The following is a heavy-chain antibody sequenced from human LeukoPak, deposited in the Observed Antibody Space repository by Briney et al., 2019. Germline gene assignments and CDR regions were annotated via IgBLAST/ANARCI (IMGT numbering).Heavy chain of an antibody. V-gene: IGHV3-30*02. CDR2: IYYDGSNI. J-gene: IGHJ4*02. CDR1: EFTFTTYG. Sequence: GGSLRLSCAASEFTFTTYGMHWVRQAPGKGLEWVAFIYYDGSNIYHADYVKGRFTISRDISKNTLYLQMNSLRAEDTAVYYCAKDIEEWLVKGGGCFDYWGQGTLVTVSS. CDR3: AKDIEEWLVKGGGCFDY. D-gene: IGHD6-19*01.